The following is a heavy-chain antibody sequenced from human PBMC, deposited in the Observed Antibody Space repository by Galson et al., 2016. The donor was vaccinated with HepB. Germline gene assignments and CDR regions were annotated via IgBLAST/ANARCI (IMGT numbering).Heavy chain of an antibody. V-gene: IGHV3-30*18. CDR1: GFTFSSYA. CDR2: ISFDGGKK. J-gene: IGHJ4*02. Sequence: SLRLSCAASGFTFSSYAIHWVRQAPGKGLEWVAVISFDGGKKYYADSVKGRFSISRDNSKNTLYLQMNGLRPEDTAVYYCAQTFYYDDRDDSWGQGTLVIVSS. CDR3: AQTFYYDDRDDS. D-gene: IGHD3-22*01.